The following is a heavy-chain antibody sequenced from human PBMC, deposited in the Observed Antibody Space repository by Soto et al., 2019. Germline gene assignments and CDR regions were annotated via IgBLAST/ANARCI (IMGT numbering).Heavy chain of an antibody. CDR3: ARGVRSSTYFEGFDY. CDR1: GYTFTSYG. J-gene: IGHJ4*02. CDR2: ISAYNGNT. Sequence: ASVKVSCKASGYTFTSYGISWVRQAPGQGLEWMGWISAYNGNTNYAQKLQGRVTMTTDTSTSTAYMELRSLRSDDTAVYYCARGVRSSTYFEGFDYWGQGTLVTVSS. V-gene: IGHV1-18*04. D-gene: IGHD3-9*01.